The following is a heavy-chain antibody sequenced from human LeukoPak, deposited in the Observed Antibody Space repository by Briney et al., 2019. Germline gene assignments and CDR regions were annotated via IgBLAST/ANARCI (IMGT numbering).Heavy chain of an antibody. CDR3: AREVPYPDCSSSGCYGPWDY. V-gene: IGHV1-69*05. D-gene: IGHD2-2*01. CDR2: IIPIFGTA. J-gene: IGHJ4*02. Sequence: SVKVSCKASGGTFSSYAIGWVRQAPGQGLEWMGGIIPIFGTANYAQKFQGRVTLTTDTSTSTAYMELRSLKSDDTALYYCAREVPYPDCSSSGCYGPWDYWGQGALVTVSS. CDR1: GGTFSSYA.